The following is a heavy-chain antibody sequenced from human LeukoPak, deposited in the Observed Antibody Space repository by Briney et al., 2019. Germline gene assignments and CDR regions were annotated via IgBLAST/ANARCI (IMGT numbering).Heavy chain of an antibody. J-gene: IGHJ4*02. CDR1: GGSISSGSYY. CDR3: VTGENFDY. D-gene: IGHD7-27*01. CDR2: IYTSGST. V-gene: IGHV4-61*02. Sequence: PSETLSLTCTASGGSISSGSYYWSWIRQPAGKGLEWIGRIYTSGSTNYNPSLKSRVTISVDTSKNQFSLKLSSVTAADTAVYYCVTGENFDYWGQGTLVTVSS.